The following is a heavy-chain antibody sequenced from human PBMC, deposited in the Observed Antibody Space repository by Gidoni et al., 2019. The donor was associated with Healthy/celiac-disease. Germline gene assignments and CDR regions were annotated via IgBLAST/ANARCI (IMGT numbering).Heavy chain of an antibody. CDR2: INHSGST. V-gene: IGHV4-34*01. D-gene: IGHD3-22*01. CDR1: GGSFSGYY. Sequence: QVQLQQWGAGLLKPSETLSLTCAVYGGSFSGYYWSWIRQPPGKGLEWIGEINHSGSTNYNPSLKSRVTISVDTSKNQFSLKLSSVTAADTAVYYCASLGGYYNGDYWGQGTLVTVSS. J-gene: IGHJ4*02. CDR3: ASLGGYYNGDY.